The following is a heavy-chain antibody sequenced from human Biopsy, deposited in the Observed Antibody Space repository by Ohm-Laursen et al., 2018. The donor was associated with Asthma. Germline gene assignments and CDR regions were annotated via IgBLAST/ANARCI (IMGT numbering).Heavy chain of an antibody. CDR3: ARKARHGDYDFDY. D-gene: IGHD4-17*01. CDR1: GFSFNSYG. J-gene: IGHJ4*02. V-gene: IGHV3-30*03. Sequence: SLRLSCAASGFSFNSYGMHWVRQAPGKGLEWVAVMSFDGRQTYYADSVKGRFTISRDNSKNTLYLQMNSLRAEDTAVYYCARKARHGDYDFDYWGQGTLVTVSP. CDR2: MSFDGRQT.